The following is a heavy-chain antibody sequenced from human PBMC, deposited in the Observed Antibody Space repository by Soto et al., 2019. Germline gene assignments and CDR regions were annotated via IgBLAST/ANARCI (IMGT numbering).Heavy chain of an antibody. Sequence: QVQLVQSGAEVKRPGSSVQVSCKASGDMFRNSAFTWVRQAPGQGLDWLGVIIPLFHKTSDAQRFQGRLTFTADASTSDLYMALSSLTSEDTAVYYCARARLSNGDPNIYFFYGLDVWGQGTTVTVSS. CDR1: GDMFRNSA. CDR2: IIPLFHKT. CDR3: ARARLSNGDPNIYFFYGLDV. J-gene: IGHJ6*02. D-gene: IGHD6-6*01. V-gene: IGHV1-69*01.